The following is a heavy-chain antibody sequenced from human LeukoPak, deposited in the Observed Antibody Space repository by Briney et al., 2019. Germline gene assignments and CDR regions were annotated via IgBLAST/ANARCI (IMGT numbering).Heavy chain of an antibody. V-gene: IGHV1-46*01. CDR1: GYTFATYY. Sequence: ASVKVSCKASGYTFATYYMHWVRQAPGQGLEWMGIINPSGGSTSYAQKFQDRVTMTRDTSTSTVYMELSSLRSEDTAVYYCARGIAARPLGFDYWGQGTLVTVSS. D-gene: IGHD6-6*01. CDR3: ARGIAARPLGFDY. J-gene: IGHJ4*02. CDR2: INPSGGST.